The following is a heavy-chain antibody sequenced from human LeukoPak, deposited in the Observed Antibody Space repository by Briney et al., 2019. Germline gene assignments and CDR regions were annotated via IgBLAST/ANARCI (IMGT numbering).Heavy chain of an antibody. CDR1: GYTFTSYY. CDR2: INPSGGST. V-gene: IGHV1-46*01. Sequence: ASVKVSCKASGYTFTSYYMHWVRQAPGQGLEWMGIINPSGGSTSYAQKFQGRVTMTRDTSTSTVYMELSSLRSEDTAVYYCARALEPLGGSHYARGYWGQGTLVTVSS. CDR3: ARALEPLGGSHYARGY. J-gene: IGHJ4*02. D-gene: IGHD1-26*01.